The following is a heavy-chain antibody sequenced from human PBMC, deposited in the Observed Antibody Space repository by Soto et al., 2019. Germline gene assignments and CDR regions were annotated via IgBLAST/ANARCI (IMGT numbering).Heavy chain of an antibody. CDR3: ARSLFMVAHDSEPFDY. CDR1: FFPFSSYA. J-gene: IGHJ4*02. V-gene: IGHV3-23*01. CDR2: ISGGGNDR. Sequence: GGSLSLACAASFFPFSSYAISWVRQTPEWGLEWVAAISGGGNDRYYADFVQGRFTFSRDNSRNILYLHMNSLRADDTAMYFCARSLFMVAHDSEPFDYWGQGTMVTVSS. D-gene: IGHD3-22*01.